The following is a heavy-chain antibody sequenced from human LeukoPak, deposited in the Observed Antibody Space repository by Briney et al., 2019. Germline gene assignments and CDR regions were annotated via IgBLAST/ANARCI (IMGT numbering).Heavy chain of an antibody. CDR2: IYPDYSGT. Sequence: GESLKISCKGSGYMFTKYWIGWVRQMPGKGLEWMGIIYPDYSGTRYSPSFQGQVTISADKSITTAYLQWRSLKASDTAMYYCARQPDYGRGYFDYWGQGTLVTVSS. CDR1: GYMFTKYW. D-gene: IGHD4-17*01. J-gene: IGHJ4*02. CDR3: ARQPDYGRGYFDY. V-gene: IGHV5-51*01.